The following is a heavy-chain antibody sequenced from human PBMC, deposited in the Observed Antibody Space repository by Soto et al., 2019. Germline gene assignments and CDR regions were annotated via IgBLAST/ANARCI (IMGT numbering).Heavy chain of an antibody. D-gene: IGHD3-16*01. CDR2: IIPILGRP. Sequence: QVQLVQSGAEVQKPGSSVNVSCKASGDTPSTYAISWVRQAPGQGLEWMGGIIPILGRPNYAQRFQGRITXPADTSTRTTYMELNSVTSDDTAVFYCAILGLDVDSWGQGTLVIVSS. CDR3: AILGLDVDS. CDR1: GDTPSTYA. J-gene: IGHJ4*02. V-gene: IGHV1-69*14.